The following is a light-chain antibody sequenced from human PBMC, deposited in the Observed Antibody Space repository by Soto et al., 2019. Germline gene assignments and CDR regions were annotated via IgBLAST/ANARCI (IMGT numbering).Light chain of an antibody. CDR1: SSDVGGYNY. J-gene: IGLJ3*02. CDR2: DVS. CDR3: SSYAGSNTWV. V-gene: IGLV2-11*01. Sequence: QSALTQPRSVSGSPGQSVTISCTGTSSDVGGYNYVSWYQQHPGKAPKLMIYDVSKWPSGVPDRFSGSKSGNMASLTISGLQAEDEADYYCSSYAGSNTWVFGGGTQLTVL.